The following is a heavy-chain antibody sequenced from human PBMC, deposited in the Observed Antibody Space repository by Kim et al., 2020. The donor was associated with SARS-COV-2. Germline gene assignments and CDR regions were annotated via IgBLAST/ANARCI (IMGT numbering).Heavy chain of an antibody. CDR3: ARGLNDYGDYVFDY. D-gene: IGHD4-17*01. V-gene: IGHV1-3*01. Sequence: SQRFQGSGTITRNTSASTAYMELGSLRSEDTAVYYCARGLNDYGDYVFDYWGQGTLVTVSS. J-gene: IGHJ4*02.